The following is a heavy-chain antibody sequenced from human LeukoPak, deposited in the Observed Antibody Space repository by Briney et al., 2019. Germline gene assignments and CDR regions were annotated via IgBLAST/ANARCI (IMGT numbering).Heavy chain of an antibody. V-gene: IGHV1-69*06. Sequence: ASVKVSCKASGGTFSSYAISWVRQAPGQGLEWMGGIIPIFGTANYAQKFQGRVTITADKSASTAYMELSSLRSEDTAVYYCARGLGDTAMVPFWKYYYYMDVWGKGTTVTVSS. J-gene: IGHJ6*03. D-gene: IGHD5-18*01. CDR3: ARGLGDTAMVPFWKYYYYMDV. CDR1: GGTFSSYA. CDR2: IIPIFGTA.